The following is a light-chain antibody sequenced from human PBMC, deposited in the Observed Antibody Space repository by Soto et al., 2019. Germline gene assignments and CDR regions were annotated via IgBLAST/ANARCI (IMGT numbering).Light chain of an antibody. CDR1: ETISTY. CDR2: AAS. V-gene: IGKV1-39*01. CDR3: QQGHSNPIT. J-gene: IGKJ5*01. Sequence: DVQMTQSPSSMSASVGGTVNISCRTSETISTYVNWYQKKPGKAPKLLIYAASTLQSGIPSRFSGSGSGTDFTLTISSLQSEDFATYYCQQGHSNPITLGQGTRLEIK.